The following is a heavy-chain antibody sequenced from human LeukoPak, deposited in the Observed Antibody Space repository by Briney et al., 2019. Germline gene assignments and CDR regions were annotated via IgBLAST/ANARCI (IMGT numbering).Heavy chain of an antibody. CDR2: INPNSGGT. CDR1: GYTFNGYY. CDR3: ARDRNDYGSGSLDY. J-gene: IGHJ4*02. V-gene: IGHV1-2*02. Sequence: GASVKVSCKASGYTFNGYYKHWVRQAPGQGLEWMGWINPNSGGTNYAQKFQGRVTMTRDTSISTAYMELSRLRSDDTAVYYCARDRNDYGSGSLDYWGQGTLVTVSS. D-gene: IGHD3-10*01.